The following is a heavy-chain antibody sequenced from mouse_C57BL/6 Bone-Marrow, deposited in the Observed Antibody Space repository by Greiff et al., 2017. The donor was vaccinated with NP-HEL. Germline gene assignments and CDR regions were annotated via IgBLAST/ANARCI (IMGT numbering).Heavy chain of an antibody. CDR3: TTFYYGNYELYFDV. CDR2: IDPENGDT. J-gene: IGHJ1*03. CDR1: GFNIKDDY. D-gene: IGHD2-1*01. V-gene: IGHV14-4*01. Sequence: VQLQQSGAELVRPGASVKLSCTASGFNIKDDYMHWVKQRPEQGLEWIGWIDPENGDTEYASKFQGKATITADTSSNTAYLQPSSLTSEDTAVYYGTTFYYGNYELYFDVWGTGTTVTVSS.